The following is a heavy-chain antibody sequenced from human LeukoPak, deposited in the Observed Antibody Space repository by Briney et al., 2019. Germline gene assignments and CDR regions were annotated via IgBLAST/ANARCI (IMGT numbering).Heavy chain of an antibody. CDR1: GYSISSGYY. CDR3: ARGGYYGSGNDFRFDP. D-gene: IGHD3-10*01. V-gene: IGHV4-61*01. J-gene: IGHJ5*02. Sequence: SETLSPTCTVSGYSISSGYYWSWIRQSPGKGLECIGYIHYTGSTNYNPSLKSRVTISVETSKNQFSLKLKSVTAADTAVYYCARGGYYGSGNDFRFDPWGQGTLVTVSS. CDR2: IHYTGST.